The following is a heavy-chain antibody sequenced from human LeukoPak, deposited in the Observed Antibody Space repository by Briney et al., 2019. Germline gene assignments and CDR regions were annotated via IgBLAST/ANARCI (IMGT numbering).Heavy chain of an antibody. V-gene: IGHV4-39*07. CDR3: ARGIAVLYFDY. D-gene: IGHD6-19*01. J-gene: IGHJ4*02. Sequence: SETLSLTCTVSGGSISSSSFYWGWIRQPPGKGLEWIGSIYYSGNTYYNPSLKSRVTISVDTSKNQFSLKLPSVTAADTAVYYCARGIAVLYFDYWGQGTLVTVSS. CDR2: IYYSGNT. CDR1: GGSISSSSFY.